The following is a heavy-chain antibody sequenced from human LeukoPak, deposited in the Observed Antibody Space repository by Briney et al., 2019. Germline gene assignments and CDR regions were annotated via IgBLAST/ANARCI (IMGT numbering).Heavy chain of an antibody. D-gene: IGHD3-10*01. V-gene: IGHV1-2*02. Sequence: ASVKVSCKASGYTFTSYGISWVRQAPGQGLEWMGWINPNSGGTNYAQKLQGRVTMTRDTSISTAYMELSRLRSDDTAVYYCARGRSTGWRFGEFDPWGQGTLVTVSS. CDR1: GYTFTSYG. CDR2: INPNSGGT. CDR3: ARGRSTGWRFGEFDP. J-gene: IGHJ5*02.